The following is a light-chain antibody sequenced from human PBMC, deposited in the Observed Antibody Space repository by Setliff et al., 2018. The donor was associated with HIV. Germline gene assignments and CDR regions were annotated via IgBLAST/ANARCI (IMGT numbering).Light chain of an antibody. V-gene: IGLV2-14*02. J-gene: IGLJ2*01. CDR3: SSYSTSNSLVV. Sequence: QSALTQPASVSGSPGQSITLSCTGTRSNVGTFNLVSWYQQHPGKAPKLLIYEVSKRPSGVSTRFSGSKSGNTASLTISGLQAEDEADYYCSSYSTSNSLVVFGGGTKVTVL. CDR1: RSNVGTFNL. CDR2: EVS.